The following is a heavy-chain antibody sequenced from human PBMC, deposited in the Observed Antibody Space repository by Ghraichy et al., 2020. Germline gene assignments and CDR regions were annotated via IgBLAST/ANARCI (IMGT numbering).Heavy chain of an antibody. Sequence: SETLSLTCAVYGGSFSGYYWSWIRQPPGKGLEWIGEINHSGSTNYNPSLKSRVTISVDTSKNQFSLKLSSVTAADTAVYYCARGRPFYCSSTSCYGSMVRGDFFDYWGQGTLVTVSS. CDR1: GGSFSGYY. D-gene: IGHD2-2*01. V-gene: IGHV4-34*01. CDR2: INHSGST. J-gene: IGHJ4*02. CDR3: ARGRPFYCSSTSCYGSMVRGDFFDY.